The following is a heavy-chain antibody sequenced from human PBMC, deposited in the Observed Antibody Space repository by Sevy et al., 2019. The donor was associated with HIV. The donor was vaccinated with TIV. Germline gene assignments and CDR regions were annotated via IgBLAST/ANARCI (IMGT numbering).Heavy chain of an antibody. D-gene: IGHD1-1*01. Sequence: SETLSLTCSVSGGSISSYFWIWVRQSPGKGLEWIGNIYFTGNTDYSPSLKSRVTLSLDTSKSQFSLTLKSVTAADTAIYFCARDSTTRPRVLDYWGQGTLVTVSS. CDR2: IYFTGNT. V-gene: IGHV4-59*01. CDR1: GGSISSYF. J-gene: IGHJ4*02. CDR3: ARDSTTRPRVLDY.